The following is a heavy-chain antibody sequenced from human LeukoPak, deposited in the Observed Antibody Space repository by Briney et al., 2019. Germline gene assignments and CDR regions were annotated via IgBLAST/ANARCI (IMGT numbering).Heavy chain of an antibody. CDR2: IKQDGGEK. CDR3: ARVLLVSRYAFDI. J-gene: IGHJ3*02. Sequence: GGSLRLSCAASGFPFSSYWMSWVRQAPGKGLEWVANIKQDGGEKFYVDSVKGRFTISRDNAKNSLYLQMNSLRAEDTAVYYCARVLLVSRYAFDIWGQGTVITVSS. CDR1: GFPFSSYW. D-gene: IGHD2-8*02. V-gene: IGHV3-7*01.